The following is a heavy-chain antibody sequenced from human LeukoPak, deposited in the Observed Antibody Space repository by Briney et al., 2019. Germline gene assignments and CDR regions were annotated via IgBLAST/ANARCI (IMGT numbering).Heavy chain of an antibody. CDR3: ARDYGLP. J-gene: IGHJ5*02. V-gene: IGHV4-59*01. CDR1: GGSISSYY. Sequence: SETLSLTCTVSGGSISSYYWIWIRQPPGKGLGWIGYIYYSGSTNYNPSLKSRVTISVDTSKNQFSLKLSSVTAADTAVYYCARDYGLPWGQGTLVTVSS. CDR2: IYYSGST. D-gene: IGHD2-21*02.